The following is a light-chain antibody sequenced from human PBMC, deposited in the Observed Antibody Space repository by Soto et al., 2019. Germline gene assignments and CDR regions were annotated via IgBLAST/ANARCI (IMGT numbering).Light chain of an antibody. CDR1: QSVSSNY. Sequence: EIVLTQSPGTLSLSPGERATLSCRASQSVSSNYFACYQQKPGQAPRLLIYGASSRATGIPGGFGGSGSGSDFTLTISRLEPDDSAVYYDQQDDSSPTFGQGTKVEIK. CDR2: GAS. V-gene: IGKV3-20*01. J-gene: IGKJ1*01. CDR3: QQDDSSPT.